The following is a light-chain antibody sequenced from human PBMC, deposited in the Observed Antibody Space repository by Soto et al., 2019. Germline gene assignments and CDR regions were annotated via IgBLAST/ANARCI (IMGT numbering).Light chain of an antibody. CDR2: ATT. CDR3: QQSYSTLPIT. CDR1: QSISGY. Sequence: DIQMTQSPSSLSASVGDRITITCRTSQSISGYLNWYRHKSGKVPTLLIYATTTLQSGVPSRFSGSGSGIDFTLTISNLQPEDFATYYCQQSYSTLPITFGQVTRLEI. V-gene: IGKV1-39*01. J-gene: IGKJ5*01.